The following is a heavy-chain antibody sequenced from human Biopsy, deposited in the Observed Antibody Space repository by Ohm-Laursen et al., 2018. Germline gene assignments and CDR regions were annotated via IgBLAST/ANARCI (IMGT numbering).Heavy chain of an antibody. CDR3: VRGCSGSFPFDY. D-gene: IGHD3-10*02. V-gene: IGHV4-4*07. CDR2: LFTSGTT. Sequence: SETLSLTCTVSGGSINSYYWSWMRQPAGKGLEWIGRLFTSGTTNYSPSLNNRVTMSVDTSKNQFSLRLTSVTAADTAVYYCVRGCSGSFPFDYWGPGTLVTVSS. J-gene: IGHJ4*02. CDR1: GGSINSYY.